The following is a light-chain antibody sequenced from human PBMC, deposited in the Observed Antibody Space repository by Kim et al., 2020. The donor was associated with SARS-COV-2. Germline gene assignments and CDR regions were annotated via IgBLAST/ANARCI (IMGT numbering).Light chain of an antibody. J-gene: IGLJ3*02. Sequence: FMLTQPHSVSESPGKTVTISCTGSSGSIASNYVQWYQQRPGSAPTTVIYEDNQRPSGVPDRFSGSIDSSSNSASLTISGLKTEDEADYYCQSYDSSKEVFGGGTKLTVL. CDR2: EDN. V-gene: IGLV6-57*02. CDR1: SGSIASNY. CDR3: QSYDSSKEV.